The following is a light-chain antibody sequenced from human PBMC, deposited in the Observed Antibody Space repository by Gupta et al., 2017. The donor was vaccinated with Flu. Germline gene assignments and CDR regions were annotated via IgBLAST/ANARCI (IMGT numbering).Light chain of an antibody. CDR1: QRRLHSNGYKP. J-gene: IGKJ3*01. CDR2: LGS. Sequence: DIVLTQSPVSLPVTPGEPASLSCRSSQRRLHSNGYKPLDRYLQNPGQRPQLLMYLGSKRAPRVRDRFSGTGSGISLTLRIIRGEAEAVGVYYSSQALPTPRTFGHGTKVDIK. CDR3: SQALPTPRT. V-gene: IGKV2-28*01.